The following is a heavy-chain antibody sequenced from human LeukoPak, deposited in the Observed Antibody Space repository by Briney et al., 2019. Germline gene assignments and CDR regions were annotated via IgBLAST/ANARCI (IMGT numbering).Heavy chain of an antibody. CDR2: IYSDGDT. CDR3: ASASFYDSTSYGCDF. J-gene: IGHJ4*02. V-gene: IGHV3-53*01. D-gene: IGHD3-22*01. CDR1: GFTFSSSY. Sequence: GGSLRLSCAASGFTFSSSYMSWVRQAPGQGLECVSGIYSDGDTYYSDSVKGRFTIFRETFKNTVHLQMNSLRAEDTAVYYCASASFYDSTSYGCDFWGQGTLVTVSS.